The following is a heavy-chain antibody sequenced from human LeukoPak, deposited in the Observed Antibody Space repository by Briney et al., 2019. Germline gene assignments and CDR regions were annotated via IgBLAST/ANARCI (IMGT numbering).Heavy chain of an antibody. J-gene: IGHJ6*02. V-gene: IGHV4-34*01. CDR3: AGSSWIHYYYYGMDV. CDR2: INHSGST. CDR1: GGSFSGYY. Sequence: SETLSLTCAVYGGSFSGYYWSWIGQPPGKGLEWIGEINHSGSTNYNPSLKSRVTITVDTSKNQFSLKLSSVTAADTAVYYCAGSSWIHYYYYGMDVWGQGTTVTVSS. D-gene: IGHD6-13*01.